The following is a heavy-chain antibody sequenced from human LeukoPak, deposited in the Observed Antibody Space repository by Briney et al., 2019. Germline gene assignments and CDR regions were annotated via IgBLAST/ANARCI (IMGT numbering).Heavy chain of an antibody. J-gene: IGHJ1*01. CDR1: GFTFSSYT. D-gene: IGHD2-2*01. Sequence: PGGSLRLSCAASGFTFSSYTRNWIRQAPGEGLEWVTSISSSSSYIYDADSVKGRFTISRDNAKNSVYLLMNSLRAEDTAVYYCAGGKDLVLVPAANVSGYFQHWGLGTLVTVSS. V-gene: IGHV3-21*01. CDR3: AGGKDLVLVPAANVSGYFQH. CDR2: ISSSSSYI.